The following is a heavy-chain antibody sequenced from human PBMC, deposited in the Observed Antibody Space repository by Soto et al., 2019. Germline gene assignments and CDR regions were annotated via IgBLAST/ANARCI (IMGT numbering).Heavy chain of an antibody. V-gene: IGHV1-69*12. Sequence: QVQLVQSGAEVKKPGSSVKVSCKASGGTFSSYAISWVRQAPGQGLEWMGGIIPIFGTANYAQKFQGRVTITADESTSTAYMELSSLRSEDTAVYYCAREGGVLRLGELSLSILANWFDPWGQGTLVTVSS. CDR3: AREGGVLRLGELSLSILANWFDP. J-gene: IGHJ5*02. CDR1: GGTFSSYA. D-gene: IGHD3-16*02. CDR2: IIPIFGTA.